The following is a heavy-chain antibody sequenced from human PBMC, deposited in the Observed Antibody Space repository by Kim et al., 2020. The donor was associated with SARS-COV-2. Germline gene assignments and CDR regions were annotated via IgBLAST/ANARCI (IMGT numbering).Heavy chain of an antibody. V-gene: IGHV4-59*01. CDR3: ARFGIITHYYDSWYFDL. Sequence: SETLSLTCTVSGGSISSYYWSWIRQPPGKGLEWIGYIYYSGSTNYNPSLKSRVTISVDTSKNQFSLKLSSVTAADTAVYYCARFGIITHYYDSWYFDLWG. CDR1: GGSISSYY. J-gene: IGHJ2*01. D-gene: IGHD3-22*01. CDR2: IYYSGST.